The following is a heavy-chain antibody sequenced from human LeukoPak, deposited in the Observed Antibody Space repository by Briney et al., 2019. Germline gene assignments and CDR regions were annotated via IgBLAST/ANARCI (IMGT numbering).Heavy chain of an antibody. D-gene: IGHD6-6*01. CDR1: GFTFSSYS. CDR2: ISSSSSYI. V-gene: IGHV3-21*01. CDR3: AKDLSSSSSLGRPY. Sequence: GGSLRLSCAASGFTFSSYSMNWIRQAPGKGLEWVSSISSSSSYIYYADSVKGRFTISRDNAKNSLYLQMNSLRAEGTAVYYCAKDLSSSSSLGRPYWGQGTLVTVSS. J-gene: IGHJ4*02.